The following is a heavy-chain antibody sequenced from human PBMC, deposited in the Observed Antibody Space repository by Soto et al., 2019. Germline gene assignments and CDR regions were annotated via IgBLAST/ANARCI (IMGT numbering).Heavy chain of an antibody. CDR2: IIPIFGIT. CDR1: GGTFSGYA. Sequence: AHLMQSGAEVKKAGSSVKVSCKASGGTFSGYAISWVRQRPGRGLEWMGGIIPIFGITTYAEKFQGRITLAADESTGTAFMDLRSLISEDTAVYYCARDPRSITGTTSSEDFQFWGPGTLVSVS. V-gene: IGHV1-69*01. J-gene: IGHJ1*01. CDR3: ARDPRSITGTTSSEDFQF. D-gene: IGHD1-20*01.